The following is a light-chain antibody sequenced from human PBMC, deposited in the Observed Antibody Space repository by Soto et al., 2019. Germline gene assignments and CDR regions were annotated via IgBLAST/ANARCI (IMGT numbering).Light chain of an antibody. V-gene: IGKV1-12*01. CDR1: QSISRS. Sequence: DIQMTQSPSTLSASVGDRVTITCRASQSISRSLAWYQHQPGKAPKLLIYAASSLQSGVPSRFSGSGSGTDFTLTISSLQPEDFATYYCQQANSFPRTFGQGTKVDIK. CDR3: QQANSFPRT. J-gene: IGKJ1*01. CDR2: AAS.